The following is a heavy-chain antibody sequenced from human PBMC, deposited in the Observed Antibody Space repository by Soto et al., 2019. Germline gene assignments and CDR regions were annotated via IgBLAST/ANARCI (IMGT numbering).Heavy chain of an antibody. CDR3: ARDLGSGYDPGDY. CDR1: GDIFSGYS. CDR2: IIPIFGTT. V-gene: IGHV1-69*14. Sequence: QVQLVHSGAGVKKPGSSVKVSCKTSGDIFSGYSISWVRQAPGQGLEWMGGIIPIFGTTNYAQRFHGRVTITADKSTSTVYMELYSLKSEDTAVYYCARDLGSGYDPGDYWGQGTLVTVSS. J-gene: IGHJ4*02. D-gene: IGHD5-12*01.